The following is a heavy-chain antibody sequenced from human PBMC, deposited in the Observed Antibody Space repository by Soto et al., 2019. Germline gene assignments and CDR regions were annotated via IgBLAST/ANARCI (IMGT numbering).Heavy chain of an antibody. CDR3: AKDRVRGRFGESSFDV. Sequence: EVQLVESGGGLVQPGRSLRLSCAASGFTFDDYAMHWVRQAPGKGLEWVSGISWNTYTIDYADFVKGRFTISRDNAKNSLYLQMNSLRAEDTALYYCAKDRVRGRFGESSFDVWGQGTMVTVSS. CDR1: GFTFDDYA. V-gene: IGHV3-9*01. CDR2: ISWNTYTI. D-gene: IGHD3-10*01. J-gene: IGHJ3*01.